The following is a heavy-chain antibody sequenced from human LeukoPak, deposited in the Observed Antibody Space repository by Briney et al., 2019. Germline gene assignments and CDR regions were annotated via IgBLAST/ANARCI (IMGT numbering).Heavy chain of an antibody. CDR1: GFTFSSYA. CDR3: AKGQVGAIWYFDL. Sequence: GESLRLSCAASGFTFSSYAMSWVRQPPGKGLEWVSGISGSGDNTYYADSVKGRFTISRDNSKNTLYLQMNSLRAEDTAEYYCAKGQVGAIWYFDLWGRGTVVTVSS. J-gene: IGHJ2*01. V-gene: IGHV3-23*01. D-gene: IGHD1-26*01. CDR2: ISGSGDNT.